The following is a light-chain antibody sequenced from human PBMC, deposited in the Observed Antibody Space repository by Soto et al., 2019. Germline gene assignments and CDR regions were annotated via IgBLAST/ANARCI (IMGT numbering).Light chain of an antibody. CDR2: GAS. J-gene: IGKJ5*01. CDR1: QSVSSN. CDR3: QQYNNWPPIT. Sequence: IVLTQSPGSLSLSPGGRVALSCRASQSVSSNLAWYQQKPGQAPSLLIYGASTRATGIPARFSGSGSGTEFTLTISSLQSEDFAVYYCQQYNNWPPITFGQGTRLEIK. V-gene: IGKV3-15*01.